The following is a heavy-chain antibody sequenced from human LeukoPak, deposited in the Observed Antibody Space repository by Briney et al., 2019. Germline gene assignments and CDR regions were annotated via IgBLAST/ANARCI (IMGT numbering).Heavy chain of an antibody. CDR1: GDSVSSNNAA. J-gene: IGHJ5*02. CDR3: ARDGRIAAAGTGWFDP. V-gene: IGHV6-1*01. D-gene: IGHD6-13*01. Sequence: SQTLSLTCAISGDSVSSNNAAWNWIRQSPSRGLEWLGRTYYRSKWYNDYAVSVKSRITINPDTSKNQFSLQLNSVTPEDTAVYYCARDGRIAAAGTGWFDPWGQGTLVTVSS. CDR2: TYYRSKWYN.